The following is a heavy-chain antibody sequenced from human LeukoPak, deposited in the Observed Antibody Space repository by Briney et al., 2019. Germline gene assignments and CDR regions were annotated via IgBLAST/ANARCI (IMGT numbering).Heavy chain of an antibody. CDR1: GYTFTGYY. Sequence: ASVKVSCKASGYTFTGYYMHWVRQAPGQGLGWMGWINPNTAGTNYAQKFLGGVTLTWDTSISTAYMELTRLTSDDTAVYYCATSAGDYRAGHYYYMGVWGKGTSVTVSS. D-gene: IGHD4-11*01. CDR2: INPNTAGT. J-gene: IGHJ6*03. CDR3: ATSAGDYRAGHYYYMGV. V-gene: IGHV1-2*02.